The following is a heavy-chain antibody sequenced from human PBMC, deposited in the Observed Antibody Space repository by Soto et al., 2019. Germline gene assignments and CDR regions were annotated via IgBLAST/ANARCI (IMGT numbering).Heavy chain of an antibody. J-gene: IGHJ5*02. CDR1: GFTFSSYS. CDR3: ARDSPYSSSWYDLNWFDP. D-gene: IGHD6-13*01. V-gene: IGHV3-48*02. CDR2: ISSSSSTI. Sequence: GGSLRLSCAASGFTFSSYSMNWVRQAPGKGLEWVSYISSSSSTIYYADSVKGRFTISRDNAKNSLYLQMNSLRDEDTALYYCARDSPYSSSWYDLNWFDPWGQGTLVTVSS.